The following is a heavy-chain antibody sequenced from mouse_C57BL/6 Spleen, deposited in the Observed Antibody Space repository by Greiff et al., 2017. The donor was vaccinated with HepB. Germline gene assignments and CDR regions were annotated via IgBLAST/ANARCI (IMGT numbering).Heavy chain of an antibody. Sequence: VQLQQSGAELVKPGASVKLSCKASGYTFTEYTIHWVKQRSGQGLEWIGWFYPGSGSIKYNEKFKDKATLTADKSSSTVYMELSRLTSEDAAVYFCARHDEGYYGSSYDWYFDVWGTGTTVTVSS. CDR3: ARHDEGYYGSSYDWYFDV. J-gene: IGHJ1*03. CDR1: GYTFTEYT. CDR2: FYPGSGSI. V-gene: IGHV1-62-2*01. D-gene: IGHD1-1*01.